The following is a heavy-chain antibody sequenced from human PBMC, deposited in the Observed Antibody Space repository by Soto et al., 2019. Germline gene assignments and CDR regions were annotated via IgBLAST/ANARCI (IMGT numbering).Heavy chain of an antibody. CDR3: ARSRPGGFGELLQYYFDY. D-gene: IGHD3-10*01. CDR1: GGSISSYY. CDR2: IYYSGST. Sequence: SETLSLTCTVSGGSISSYYWSWIRQPPGKGLEWIGYIYYSGSTNYNPSLKSRVTISVDTSKNQFSLKLSSVTAADTAVYYCARSRPGGFGELLQYYFDYWGQGTLVTVSS. V-gene: IGHV4-59*01. J-gene: IGHJ4*02.